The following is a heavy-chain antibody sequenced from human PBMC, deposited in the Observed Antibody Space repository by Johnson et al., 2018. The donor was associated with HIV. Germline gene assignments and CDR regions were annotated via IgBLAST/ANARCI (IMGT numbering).Heavy chain of an antibody. CDR3: TADRTYGDHSNTPPFL. V-gene: IGHV3-15*01. J-gene: IGHJ2*01. CDR1: GFTFSSYG. Sequence: VQLVESGGGVVQPGGSLRLSCAASGFTFSSYGMHWVRQAPGKGLEWVGRIKSKSDGGTTDYAAPVKGRFTMSRDDSKSTLYLQMNSLKTEDTAVYYCTADRTYGDHSNTPPFLW. CDR2: IKSKSDGGTT. D-gene: IGHD4-17*01.